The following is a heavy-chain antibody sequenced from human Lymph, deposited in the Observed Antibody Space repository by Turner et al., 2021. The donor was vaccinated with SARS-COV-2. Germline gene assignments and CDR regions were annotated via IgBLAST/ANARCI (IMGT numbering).Heavy chain of an antibody. J-gene: IGHJ6*02. CDR3: ARVGSSVVPYYYYGMDV. D-gene: IGHD3-22*01. V-gene: IGHV1-69*01. CDR2: LIPMFGTA. Sequence: QVQLVQFGTEVKKPGSSVKVSCKASGGTFSSHVISWVRQAPGQGLEWMGGLIPMFGTANYAQKFQGRVTITADESTSTAYMELSSLRSDDTAVYYCARVGSSVVPYYYYGMDVWGQGTTVTVSS. CDR1: GGTFSSHV.